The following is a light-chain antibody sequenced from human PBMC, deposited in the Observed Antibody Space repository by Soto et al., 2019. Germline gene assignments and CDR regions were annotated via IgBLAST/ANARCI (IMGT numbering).Light chain of an antibody. CDR1: QSVLYSSNSKNY. V-gene: IGKV4-1*01. J-gene: IGKJ4*01. CDR3: QQYYSTPLT. Sequence: DIVMTQSPASLAVSLGERATINCKSSQSVLYSSNSKNYLAWFQQKPGQPPKLLIYWASTRETGVPDRFSGSGSATDFTLTISSLQAEDVAVYYCQQYYSTPLTFGGGTKVEI. CDR2: WAS.